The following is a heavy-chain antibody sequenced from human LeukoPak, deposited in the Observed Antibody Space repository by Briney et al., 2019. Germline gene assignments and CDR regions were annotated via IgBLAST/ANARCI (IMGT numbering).Heavy chain of an antibody. V-gene: IGHV3-72*01. J-gene: IGHJ4*02. CDR1: GFTFSDHY. CDR3: ADIGSFDY. CDR2: IRNKAGSYTT. Sequence: GGSLRLSCAASGFTFSDHYMEWVRQAPGKGLEWVGRIRNKAGSYTTDYAASVKGRFTISRDDSKNSLYLQMNSLTTEDTAVYYCADIGSFDYWGQGTLVTASS.